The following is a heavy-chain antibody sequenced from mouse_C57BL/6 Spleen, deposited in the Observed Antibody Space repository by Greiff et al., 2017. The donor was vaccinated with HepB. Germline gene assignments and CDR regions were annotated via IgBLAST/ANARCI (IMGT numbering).Heavy chain of an antibody. CDR1: GYTFTSYW. V-gene: IGHV1-52*01. J-gene: IGHJ4*01. D-gene: IGHD2-10*02. CDR2: IDPSDSET. Sequence: QVQLKQPGAELVRPGSSVKLSCKASGYTFTSYWMHWVKQRPIQGLEWIGNIDPSDSETHYNQKFKDKATLTVDKSSSTAYMQLSSLTSEDSAVYYCARSGMVKRIYYAMDYWGQGTSVTVSS. CDR3: ARSGMVKRIYYAMDY.